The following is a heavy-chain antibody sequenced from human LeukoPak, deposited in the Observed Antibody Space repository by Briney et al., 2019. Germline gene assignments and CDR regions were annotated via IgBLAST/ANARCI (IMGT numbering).Heavy chain of an antibody. CDR3: ARDCSSNSCYDGAFDI. J-gene: IGHJ3*02. D-gene: IGHD2-2*01. CDR2: ISSSSSYI. V-gene: IGHV3-21*01. Sequence: GGSLRLSCAASGFTFSSYSMNWVRQAPGKGLEWVSSISSSSSYIYYADSVKGRFTISRDNAKNSLYLQMNSLRAEDTAVYYCARDCSSNSCYDGAFDIWGQGTMVTVSS. CDR1: GFTFSSYS.